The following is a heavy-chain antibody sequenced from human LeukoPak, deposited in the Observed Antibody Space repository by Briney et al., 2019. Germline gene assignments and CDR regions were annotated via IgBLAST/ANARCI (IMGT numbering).Heavy chain of an antibody. CDR2: INHSGST. CDR1: GFTFSSYA. D-gene: IGHD6-6*01. J-gene: IGHJ3*02. V-gene: IGHV4-34*01. CDR3: ARSHSSADAFDI. Sequence: GSLRLSCAASGFTFSSYAMSWIRQPPGKGLEWIGEINHSGSTNYNPSLKSRVTISVDTSKNQFSLKLSSVTAADTAVYYCARSHSSADAFDIWGQGTMVTVSS.